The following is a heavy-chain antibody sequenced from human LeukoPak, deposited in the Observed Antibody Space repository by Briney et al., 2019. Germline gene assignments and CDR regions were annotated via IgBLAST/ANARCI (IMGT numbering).Heavy chain of an antibody. J-gene: IGHJ4*02. V-gene: IGHV3-74*01. CDR1: GFTFSSYW. Sequence: GGSLRLSCAASGFTFSSYWMHWVRQIPGKGLVWVSRINSDGSSTAYVDSVKGRFTISRDNTKNSLYLQMNSLRAEDTAVYYCVARGGWARFDYWGQGTLVTVSS. D-gene: IGHD6-19*01. CDR3: VARGGWARFDY. CDR2: INSDGSST.